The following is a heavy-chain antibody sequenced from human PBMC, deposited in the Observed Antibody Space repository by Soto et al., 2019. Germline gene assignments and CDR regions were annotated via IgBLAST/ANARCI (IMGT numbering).Heavy chain of an antibody. J-gene: IGHJ5*02. V-gene: IGHV4-59*01. CDR1: GGSISSYY. CDR2: IYYSGST. CDR3: ARDPSGSRVSNWFDP. Sequence: SETLSLTCTVSGGSISSYYWSWIRQPPGKGLEWIGYIYYSGSTNYNPSLKSRVTISVDTSKNQFSLKLSSVTAADTAVYYCARDPSGSRVSNWFDPWGQGTLVTVSS. D-gene: IGHD3-10*01.